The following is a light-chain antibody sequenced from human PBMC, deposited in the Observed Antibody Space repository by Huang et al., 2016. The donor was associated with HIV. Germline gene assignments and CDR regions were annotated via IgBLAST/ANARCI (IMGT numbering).Light chain of an antibody. Sequence: DIQMTQSPSSLSASVGDSVTITCRASQNINSYLNWYQKKPGKAPKVLIYGASILQSGVPARVSGSGSGTDFTLTISSLQPDDFATYYCQQSDNIPPTFGQGTRV. CDR2: GAS. CDR3: QQSDNIPPT. V-gene: IGKV1-39*01. J-gene: IGKJ1*01. CDR1: QNINSY.